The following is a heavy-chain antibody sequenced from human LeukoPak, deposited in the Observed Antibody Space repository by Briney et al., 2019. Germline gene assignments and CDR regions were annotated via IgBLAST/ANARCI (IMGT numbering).Heavy chain of an antibody. D-gene: IGHD5-24*01. V-gene: IGHV3-30*01. Sequence: QPGGSLRLSCAASGFTFSSYAMHWVRQAPGKGLEWVAVISYDGSNKYYADSVKGRFTISRDNSKNTLYLQMNSLRAEDTAVYYCARGVEMATIRTNIFDYRGQGTLVTVSS. CDR3: ARGVEMATIRTNIFDY. CDR2: ISYDGSNK. CDR1: GFTFSSYA. J-gene: IGHJ4*02.